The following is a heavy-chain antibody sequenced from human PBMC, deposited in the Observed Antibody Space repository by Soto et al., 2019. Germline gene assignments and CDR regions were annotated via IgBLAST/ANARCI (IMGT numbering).Heavy chain of an antibody. CDR3: AKEGIELWSAFDY. J-gene: IGHJ4*02. V-gene: IGHV3-30*18. Sequence: QVQLVESGGGVVQPGRSLRLSCATSGFTFSNYGIHWVRQAPGKGLEWVAVISYDGSNKYYADSVKGRFTISRDNSKDTVYLQINSLRAEDTAVDYCAKEGIELWSAFDYWGQGILVTVSS. CDR1: GFTFSNYG. CDR2: ISYDGSNK. D-gene: IGHD5-18*01.